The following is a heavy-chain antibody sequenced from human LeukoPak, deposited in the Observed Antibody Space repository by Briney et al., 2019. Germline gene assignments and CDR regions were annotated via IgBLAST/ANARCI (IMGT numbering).Heavy chain of an antibody. V-gene: IGHV1-46*01. CDR1: GYTFTRFY. D-gene: IGHD5-18*01. CDR3: ARGDKYSYGPGD. Sequence: ASVKVPCKASGYTFTRFYMHWVRQAPGQGLEWMGTIYPSGGGTNYPQEFQGRVTMIRDTSTSTVYMELSSLRSEDTAVYYCARGDKYSYGPGDWGQGSLVTVSS. CDR2: IYPSGGGT. J-gene: IGHJ4*02.